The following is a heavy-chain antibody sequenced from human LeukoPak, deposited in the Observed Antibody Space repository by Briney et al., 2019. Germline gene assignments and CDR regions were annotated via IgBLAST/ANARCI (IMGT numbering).Heavy chain of an antibody. D-gene: IGHD3-3*01. CDR1: GYTLTELS. CDR3: ARGNRPRFLEWLLPFDAFDI. V-gene: IGHV1-24*01. J-gene: IGHJ3*02. CDR2: FDPEDGET. Sequence: ASVKVSCKVSGYTLTELSMHWVRQAPGKGLEWMGGFDPEDGETIYAQKFQGRVTMTEDTSTDTAYMELSSLRSEDTAVYYCARGNRPRFLEWLLPFDAFDIWGQGTMVTVSS.